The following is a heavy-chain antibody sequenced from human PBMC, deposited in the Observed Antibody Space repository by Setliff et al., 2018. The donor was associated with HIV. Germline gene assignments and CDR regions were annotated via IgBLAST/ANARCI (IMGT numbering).Heavy chain of an antibody. CDR1: GGSISAYY. V-gene: IGHV4-59*01. CDR2: IYSNGGT. D-gene: IGHD6-19*01. CDR3: ARFTSGWYGQY. J-gene: IGHJ4*02. Sequence: SETLSLTCNVSGGSISAYYWSWVRQPPGKRLEWVGYIYSNGGTAYNPSLKSRVTISVDTSKNQFSLKLTSVTIAGTAVYYCARFTSGWYGQYWGQGTLVTVSS.